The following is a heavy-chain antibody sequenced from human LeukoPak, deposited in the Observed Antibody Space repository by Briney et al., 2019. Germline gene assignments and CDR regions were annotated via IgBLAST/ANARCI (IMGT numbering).Heavy chain of an antibody. D-gene: IGHD2-21*02. J-gene: IGHJ6*02. CDR1: GYTFTRYY. V-gene: IGHV1-2*04. Sequence: ASVKVSCKASGYTFTRYYMHWVRQAPGQGLEWMGWINPNSGGTNYAQKFQGWVTMTRDTSIGTAYTELSRLRSDDTAVYYCAKAGGGDRPYYYYYGMDVWGQGTTVTVSS. CDR3: AKAGGGDRPYYYYYGMDV. CDR2: INPNSGGT.